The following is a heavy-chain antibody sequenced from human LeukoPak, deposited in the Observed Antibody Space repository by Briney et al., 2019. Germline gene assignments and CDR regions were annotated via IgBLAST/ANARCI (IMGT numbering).Heavy chain of an antibody. Sequence: GGSLRLSCAASGFTFSSYWMSWVRQPPGKGLEWVANIKQDGSEKYYVDSVKGRFTISRDNAKNSLFLQMNSLRAEDTAVYYCARASYGGNSGSGYWGQGTLVTVSS. CDR1: GFTFSSYW. D-gene: IGHD4-17*01. V-gene: IGHV3-7*01. J-gene: IGHJ4*02. CDR2: IKQDGSEK. CDR3: ARASYGGNSGSGY.